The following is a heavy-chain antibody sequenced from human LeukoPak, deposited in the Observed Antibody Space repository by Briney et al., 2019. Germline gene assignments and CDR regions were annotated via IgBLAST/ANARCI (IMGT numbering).Heavy chain of an antibody. Sequence: ASVKVSCKASGYIFINYGISWVRQAPGQGLDWMGWISADNGNTNYAQRFQGRVTMTTDTSTSTVYMELKSLRSDDTAVYYCAREGSGWYESDYWGQGTLVTVSS. J-gene: IGHJ4*02. V-gene: IGHV1-18*01. D-gene: IGHD6-19*01. CDR3: AREGSGWYESDY. CDR1: GYIFINYG. CDR2: ISADNGNT.